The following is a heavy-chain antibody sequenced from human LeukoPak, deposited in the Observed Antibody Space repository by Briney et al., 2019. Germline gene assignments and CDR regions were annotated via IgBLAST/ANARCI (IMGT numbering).Heavy chain of an antibody. D-gene: IGHD2-15*01. CDR3: ARIVVVVDTNLDRQDWFDP. CDR2: IHSGDRT. V-gene: IGHV3-66*01. Sequence: GGSLRLSCAASGITVSSNYMSWVRKAPGKGLEWVSFIHSGDRTYYADSVKGRLTISRDKYKNTLYLQMNSLRAEDKAVYYCARIVVVVDTNLDRQDWFDPWGQGTLVTVSS. CDR1: GITVSSNY. J-gene: IGHJ5*02.